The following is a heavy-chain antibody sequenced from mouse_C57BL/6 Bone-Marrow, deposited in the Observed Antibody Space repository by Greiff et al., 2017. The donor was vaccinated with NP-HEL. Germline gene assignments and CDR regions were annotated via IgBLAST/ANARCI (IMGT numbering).Heavy chain of an antibody. J-gene: IGHJ1*03. CDR2: IYPGSGST. D-gene: IGHD2-5*01. CDR3: ARSSNYVRYFDV. V-gene: IGHV1-55*01. Sequence: QVQLQQPGAELVKPGASVKMSCKASGYTFTSYWITWVKQRPGQGLEWIGDIYPGSGSTNYNEKFKSKATLTVDTSSSTAYMQLSSLTSEDSAVYYCARSSNYVRYFDVWGTGTTVTVSS. CDR1: GYTFTSYW.